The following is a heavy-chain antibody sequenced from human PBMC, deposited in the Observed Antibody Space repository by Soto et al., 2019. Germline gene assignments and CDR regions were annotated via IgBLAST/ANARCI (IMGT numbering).Heavy chain of an antibody. D-gene: IGHD6-6*01. Sequence: QVQLQESGPGLVKPSQTLSLTCTVSCGSVSSGGYYWSWIRQHPGKGLEWIGYIYYSGSTYCNPSLKSRVTISVDTSKNHFSLKLSSVTDADTAVYYWASLSPRHEFDYWVPGSLGTVSS. CDR1: CGSVSSGGYY. J-gene: IGHJ4*02. V-gene: IGHV4-31*03. CDR2: IYYSGST. CDR3: ASLSPRHEFDY.